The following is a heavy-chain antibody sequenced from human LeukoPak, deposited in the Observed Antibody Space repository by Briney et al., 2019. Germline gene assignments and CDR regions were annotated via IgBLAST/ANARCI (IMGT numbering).Heavy chain of an antibody. CDR2: IYYSGST. Sequence: SETLSLTCTVSGGSISSYYWSWIRQPPGKGLEWIGYIYYSGSTNSNPSLKSRVTISVDTSKNQFSLKLSSVTAADTAVYYCARGDSYGSDFDYWGQGTLVTVSS. CDR1: GGSISSYY. J-gene: IGHJ4*02. D-gene: IGHD5-18*01. CDR3: ARGDSYGSDFDY. V-gene: IGHV4-59*01.